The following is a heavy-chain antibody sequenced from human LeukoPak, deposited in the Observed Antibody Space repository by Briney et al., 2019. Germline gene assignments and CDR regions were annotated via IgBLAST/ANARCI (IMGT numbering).Heavy chain of an antibody. Sequence: PGGSLRLSCAASGFTFSSYSMNWVRQAPGKGLEWVSSISSSSSYIHYADSVKGRFTISRDNAKNSLYLQMDSLRAEDTAVYYCASVRIAVAVTVHDAFDIWGQGTMVTVSS. CDR1: GFTFSSYS. J-gene: IGHJ3*02. CDR3: ASVRIAVAVTVHDAFDI. D-gene: IGHD6-19*01. V-gene: IGHV3-21*01. CDR2: ISSSSSYI.